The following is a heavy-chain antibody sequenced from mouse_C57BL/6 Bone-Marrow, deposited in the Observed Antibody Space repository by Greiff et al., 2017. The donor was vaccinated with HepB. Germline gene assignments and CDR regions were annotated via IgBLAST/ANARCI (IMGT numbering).Heavy chain of an antibody. CDR1: GYTFTSYW. V-gene: IGHV1-72*01. D-gene: IGHD1-1*01. CDR2: IDPNSGGT. CDR3: ARDYGSSYDYAMDY. J-gene: IGHJ4*01. Sequence: VQLQQPGAELVKPGASVKLSCKASGYTFTSYWMHWVKQRPGRGLEWIGRIDPNSGGTKYNEKFKSKATLTVDKPSSTAYMQLSSLTSEDSAVYDCARDYGSSYDYAMDYWGQGTSVTVSS.